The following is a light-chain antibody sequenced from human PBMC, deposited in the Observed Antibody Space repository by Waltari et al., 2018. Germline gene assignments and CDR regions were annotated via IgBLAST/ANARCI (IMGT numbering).Light chain of an antibody. V-gene: IGKV3-20*01. CDR2: GAT. CDR1: QSVDDTY. J-gene: IGKJ2*01. CDR3: YQYCSSPFT. Sequence: IVLTQSPGTLSLSPGDRATLSCRASQSVDDTYLVWYQQRPGQAPRLIGATGPPDGLPDRFSVGGSGTDFALTISRLEPDDVAFYYCYQYCSSPFTFGQGTNLEMK.